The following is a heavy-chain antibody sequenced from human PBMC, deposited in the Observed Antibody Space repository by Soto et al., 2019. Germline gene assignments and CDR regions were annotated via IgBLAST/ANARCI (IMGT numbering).Heavy chain of an antibody. D-gene: IGHD5-18*01. CDR1: GGSIRSYY. J-gene: IGHJ4*02. V-gene: IGHV4-59*01. Sequence: PSETLSLTLTVSGGSIRSYYWDWLRQHPGKGLEWLGYNFYGGSNFYNPSLNIRVTILIHTSQSQVALQLTSVTAADTAVYYCARGAADTAMVDSWGQGTLVTV. CDR3: ARGAADTAMVDS. CDR2: NFYGGSN.